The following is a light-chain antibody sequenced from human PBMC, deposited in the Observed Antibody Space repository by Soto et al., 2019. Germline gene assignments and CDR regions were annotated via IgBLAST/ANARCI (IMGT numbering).Light chain of an antibody. CDR3: LQHNSYPYT. Sequence: DVQMPQSPSAMSASVGDRVTITCRASQGISRFVAWFQQKPGRAPERLIYDTSTLQLGVPSRFSGGGSGTEFTLAISGLQPEDSATYYCLQHNSYPYTCGQGTKLEIK. CDR1: QGISRF. CDR2: DTS. V-gene: IGKV1-17*03. J-gene: IGKJ2*01.